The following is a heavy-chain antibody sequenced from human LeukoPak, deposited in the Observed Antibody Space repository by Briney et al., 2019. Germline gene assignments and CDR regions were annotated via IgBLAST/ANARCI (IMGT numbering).Heavy chain of an antibody. V-gene: IGHV3-7*03. CDR1: GFTLSSYW. CDR3: ARESATGDLGY. CDR2: IKQDGSEK. Sequence: GGSLRLSCAASGFTLSSYWMSWVRQAPGKGLEWVANIKQDGSEKYYVDSVKGRFTISRDNAKNSLYLQMNSLRAEDTAVYYCARESATGDLGYWGQGTLVTVSS. D-gene: IGHD7-27*01. J-gene: IGHJ4*02.